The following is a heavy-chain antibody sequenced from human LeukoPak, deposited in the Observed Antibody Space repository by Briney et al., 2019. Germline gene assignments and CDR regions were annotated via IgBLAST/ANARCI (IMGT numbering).Heavy chain of an antibody. D-gene: IGHD2-15*01. CDR3: AKGRRVVVVAATLHY. CDR2: ISYDGSNK. J-gene: IGHJ4*02. V-gene: IGHV3-30*18. CDR1: GFTFSSYG. Sequence: GGSLRLSCAASGFTFSSYGMHWVRQAPGKGLEWVAVISYDGSNKYYADSVKGQFTISRDNSKNTLYLQMNSLRAEDTAVYYCAKGRRVVVVAATLHYWGQGTLVTVSS.